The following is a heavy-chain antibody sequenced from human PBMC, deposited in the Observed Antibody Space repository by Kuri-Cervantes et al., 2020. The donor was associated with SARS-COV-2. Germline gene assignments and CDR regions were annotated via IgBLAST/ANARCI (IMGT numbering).Heavy chain of an antibody. Sequence: GGSLRLSCAASGFTFSSYAMSWVRQAPGKGLEWVSAISGSGGSTYYADSVKGRFTISRDNSKNTLYLQMNSLRAEDTTVYYCAAALLWFGEYNDYWGQGTLVTVSS. J-gene: IGHJ4*02. CDR3: AAALLWFGEYNDY. V-gene: IGHV3-23*01. CDR1: GFTFSSYA. D-gene: IGHD3-10*01. CDR2: ISGSGGST.